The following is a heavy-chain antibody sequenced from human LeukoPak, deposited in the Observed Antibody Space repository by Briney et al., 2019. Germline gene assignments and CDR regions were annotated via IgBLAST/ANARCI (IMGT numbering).Heavy chain of an antibody. D-gene: IGHD3-16*01. V-gene: IGHV3-48*03. Sequence: PGGSLRLSCAASGFTFTSYELYWVRQAPGKGLEWISYISTSSATIKYANSVRGRFTISRDDARESLYLQMNSLRAEDTAIYYCGASRQYVGAFDIWGQGTLVTASS. CDR1: GFTFTSYE. CDR2: ISTSSATI. CDR3: GASRQYVGAFDI. J-gene: IGHJ3*02.